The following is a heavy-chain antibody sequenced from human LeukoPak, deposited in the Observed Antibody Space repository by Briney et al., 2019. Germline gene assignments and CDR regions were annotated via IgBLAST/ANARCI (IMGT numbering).Heavy chain of an antibody. J-gene: IGHJ4*02. V-gene: IGHV3-30*18. CDR3: VKDMKIKAAGYYFDY. CDR1: GFTFSDYG. D-gene: IGHD6-13*01. Sequence: GGSLRLSCAGSGFTFSDYGMHWVRQAPGKGLEWVAVIANDGRDKKYADSVRGRFTISRDNSKNTVYLQMNSLRAEGTAVFYCVKDMKIKAAGYYFDYWGQGTLVTVSS. CDR2: IANDGRDK.